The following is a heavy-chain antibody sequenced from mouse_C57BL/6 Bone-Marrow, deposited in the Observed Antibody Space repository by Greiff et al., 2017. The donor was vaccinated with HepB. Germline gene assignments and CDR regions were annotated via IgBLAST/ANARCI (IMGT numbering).Heavy chain of an antibody. V-gene: IGHV1-64*01. Sequence: VQLQQSGAELVKPGASVKLSCKASGYTFTSYWMHWVKQRPGQGLEWIGMIHPNSGSTNYNEKFKSKATLTVDKSSSTAYMQLSSLTSEDSAVYYCARDGSRFYWYFDVWGTGTTVTVSS. CDR3: ARDGSRFYWYFDV. D-gene: IGHD1-1*01. J-gene: IGHJ1*03. CDR1: GYTFTSYW. CDR2: IHPNSGST.